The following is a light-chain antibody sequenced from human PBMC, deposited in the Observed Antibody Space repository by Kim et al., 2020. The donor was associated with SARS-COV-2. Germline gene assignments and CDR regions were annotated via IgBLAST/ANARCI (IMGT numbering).Light chain of an antibody. J-gene: IGKJ4*01. CDR2: AAS. Sequence: ASVGDRVTITCRAGQGISSYLAWYQQKPGKVPKLLIYAASTLQSGVPSRFSGSGSGTDFTLTISSLQPEDAATYYCQKYNSAPPLTFGGGTKLEI. CDR3: QKYNSAPPLT. V-gene: IGKV1-27*01. CDR1: QGISSY.